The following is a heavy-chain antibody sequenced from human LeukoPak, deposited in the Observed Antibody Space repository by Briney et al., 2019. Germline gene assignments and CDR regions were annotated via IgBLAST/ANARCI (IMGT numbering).Heavy chain of an antibody. CDR1: GFTFSNYW. D-gene: IGHD3-10*01. Sequence: PGGSLRLSCAATGFTFSNYWMSWVRQAPGKGLEWVSAISGSGGSTYYADSVKGRFTISRDNSKNTLYLQMNSLRAEDTAVYYCAKVWFGELFKSCFDYWGQGTLVTVSS. CDR3: AKVWFGELFKSCFDY. V-gene: IGHV3-23*01. CDR2: ISGSGGST. J-gene: IGHJ4*02.